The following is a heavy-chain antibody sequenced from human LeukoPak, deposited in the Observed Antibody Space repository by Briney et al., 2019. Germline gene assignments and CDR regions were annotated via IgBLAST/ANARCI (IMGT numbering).Heavy chain of an antibody. CDR1: GFSLSNYW. Sequence: GGSLRLSCAASGFSLSNYWVTWVRQAPGTGLEWVANINPGGTETYYVEPVKGRFTISRDNAKNLVYLQMNSLRAEDSAVYHCVRFGYVAGADVWGQGTLVTVSS. V-gene: IGHV3-7*01. D-gene: IGHD6-19*01. CDR3: VRFGYVAGADV. CDR2: INPGGTET. J-gene: IGHJ4*02.